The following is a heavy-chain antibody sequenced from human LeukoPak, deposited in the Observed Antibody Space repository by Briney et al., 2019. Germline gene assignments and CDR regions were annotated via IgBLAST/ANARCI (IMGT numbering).Heavy chain of an antibody. Sequence: GGSLRLSCAASGFTFNTYSMNWVRQAPGKGLEWVSYITSSSSSIHYADSVKGRFTISRDNAKNSLYLQMNSLRAEDTAVYYCAKPRGLAIVGAHFDYWGQGTLVTVSS. J-gene: IGHJ4*02. V-gene: IGHV3-48*04. CDR3: AKPRGLAIVGAHFDY. CDR1: GFTFNTYS. D-gene: IGHD1-26*01. CDR2: ITSSSSSI.